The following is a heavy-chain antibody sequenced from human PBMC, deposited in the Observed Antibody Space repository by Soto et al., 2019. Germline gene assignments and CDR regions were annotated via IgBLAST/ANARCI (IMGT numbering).Heavy chain of an antibody. CDR1: GFTFSSYA. V-gene: IGHV3-23*01. CDR2: ISASGDDT. Sequence: AGSLRLSCAVSGFTFSSYAMSWVRQAPGKGLEWVSAISASGDDTYYADSVRGRFTISRDNSKNTLYLHMDSLRAEDTAIYYCAKAYPEISAAGNYWGQGALVTVSS. CDR3: AKAYPEISAAGNY. J-gene: IGHJ4*02. D-gene: IGHD6-13*01.